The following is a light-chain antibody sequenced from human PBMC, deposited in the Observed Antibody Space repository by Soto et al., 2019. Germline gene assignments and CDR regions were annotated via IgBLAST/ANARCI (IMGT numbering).Light chain of an antibody. Sequence: VLTPSPDTLSLSPRDRATLSCRASQSVSSYLAWYQQRPGQAPRLLIYDASNRATGIPARFSGSGSGTDFTLTISILEAEDFAIYYCKQVSTWLPITFGQGRRLEIK. CDR2: DAS. J-gene: IGKJ5*01. V-gene: IGKV3-11*01. CDR3: KQVSTWLPIT. CDR1: QSVSSY.